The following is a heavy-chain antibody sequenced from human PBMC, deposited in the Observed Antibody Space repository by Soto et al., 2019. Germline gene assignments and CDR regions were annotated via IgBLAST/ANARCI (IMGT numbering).Heavy chain of an antibody. D-gene: IGHD3-10*01. CDR3: AKDLHWFAMDV. CDR2: ISGSEDNI. V-gene: IGHV3-23*01. Sequence: EVQLLESGGGLVQPGGSLRLSCVASGFPFSNYSMDWVRQAPGKGLEWVAVISGSEDNIHYADSVKGRFTISRDNSINTLYLQMNSLRADDTAIYYCAKDLHWFAMDVWGQGTTVTVSS. CDR1: GFPFSNYS. J-gene: IGHJ6*02.